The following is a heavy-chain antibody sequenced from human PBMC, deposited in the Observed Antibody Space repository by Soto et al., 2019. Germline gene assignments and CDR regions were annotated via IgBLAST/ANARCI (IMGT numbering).Heavy chain of an antibody. V-gene: IGHV3-33*01. J-gene: IGHJ3*02. CDR3: XXXXXKVXGGAFDI. CDR1: GFSFRTSG. Sequence: QVHLVESGGGVVQPGRSLTLSCAASGFSFRTSGMHWVRQXPGKGLESLTGMWNDGHVEGYLDSVKGRFTISRDNSNSXXXLXXXXXXXXXXXXXXXXXXXXKVXGGAFDIWGHGTMVTVSS. CDR2: MWNDGHVE. D-gene: IGHD2-15*01.